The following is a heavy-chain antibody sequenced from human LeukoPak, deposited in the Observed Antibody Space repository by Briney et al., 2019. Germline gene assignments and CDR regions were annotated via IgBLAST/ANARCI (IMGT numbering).Heavy chain of an antibody. CDR3: ARLGGSGYAPYYYYYMDV. Sequence: PGGSLRLSCAASGFTFDDYGMSWVRQAPGKGLEWVSGINWNGGSTGYADSVKGRFTISRDNAKNSLYLQMNSLRAEDTALYYCARLGGSGYAPYYYYYMDVWGKGATVTVSS. CDR1: GFTFDDYG. CDR2: INWNGGST. D-gene: IGHD5-12*01. V-gene: IGHV3-20*04. J-gene: IGHJ6*03.